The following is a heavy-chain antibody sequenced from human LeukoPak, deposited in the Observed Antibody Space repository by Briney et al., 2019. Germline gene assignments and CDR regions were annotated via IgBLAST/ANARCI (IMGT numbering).Heavy chain of an antibody. CDR3: ARHRDYYYHGMDV. J-gene: IGHJ6*02. CDR1: GGSISTYY. Sequence: SETLSLTCTVSGGSISTYYWSWIRQPPGKGLEWIGYISYSESTNSNPSLKSRVTISVDTSKNQFSLKQSSVTAADTAVYYCARHRDYYYHGMDVWGQGTTVTVSS. CDR2: ISYSEST. D-gene: IGHD5-24*01. V-gene: IGHV4-59*08.